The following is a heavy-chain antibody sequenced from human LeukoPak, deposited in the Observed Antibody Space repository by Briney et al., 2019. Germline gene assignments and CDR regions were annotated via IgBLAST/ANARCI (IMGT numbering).Heavy chain of an antibody. CDR3: ASNDDSSGYYYGY. CDR2: ISSSSSYI. J-gene: IGHJ4*02. D-gene: IGHD3-22*01. CDR1: GFTFSSYS. Sequence: GGSLRLSCAASGFTFSSYSMTWVRQAPGKGLEWVSSISSSSSYIYYADSVKGRFTISRDNAKNSLYLQMNSLRAEDTAVYYCASNDDSSGYYYGYWGQGTLVTVSS. V-gene: IGHV3-21*01.